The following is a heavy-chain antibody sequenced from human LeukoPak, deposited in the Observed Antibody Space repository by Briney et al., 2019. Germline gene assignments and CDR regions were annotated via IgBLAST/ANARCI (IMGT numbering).Heavy chain of an antibody. CDR2: ISICDGNT. V-gene: IGHV1-18*01. D-gene: IGHD2-2*01. J-gene: IGHJ4*02. Sequence: ASVTVSCNASGSTFTGIGIYWGWLGHAPGQERVGRISICDGNTHYGQKFQDRVSMTRDKGSTTAFLELRRLRSDDTAVYFCSRSYHSTSWYYFDLWGQGTLVTVSS. CDR1: GSTFTGIG. CDR3: SRSYHSTSWYYFDL.